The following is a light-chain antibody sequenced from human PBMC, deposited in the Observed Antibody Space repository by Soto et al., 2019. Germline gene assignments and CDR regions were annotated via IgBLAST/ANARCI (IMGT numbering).Light chain of an antibody. CDR2: APS. CDR1: RITSRY. CDR3: QQYSTSPIS. Sequence: ENVLTQSPGTLSLSPGERATLSCRASRITSRYLSWYQQRPGRPPSLPISAPSSRANGIPDRFSGGGSGTDFTLTISRLEPEDFPVYYCQQYSTSPISFGQGTRLEIK. J-gene: IGKJ5*01. V-gene: IGKV3-20*01.